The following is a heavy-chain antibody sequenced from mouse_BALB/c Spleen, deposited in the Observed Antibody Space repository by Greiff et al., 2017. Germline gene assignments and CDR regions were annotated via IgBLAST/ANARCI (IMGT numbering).Heavy chain of an antibody. D-gene: IGHD1-1*01. CDR2: ISYSGST. CDR1: GYSITSDYA. Sequence: EVQRVESGPGLVKPSQSLSLTCTVTGYSITSDYAWNWIRQFPGNKLEWMGYISYSGSTSYNPSLKSRISITRDTSKNQFFLQLNSVTTEDTATYYCARGGLLRHFDYWGQGTTLTVSS. V-gene: IGHV3-2*02. J-gene: IGHJ2*01. CDR3: ARGGLLRHFDY.